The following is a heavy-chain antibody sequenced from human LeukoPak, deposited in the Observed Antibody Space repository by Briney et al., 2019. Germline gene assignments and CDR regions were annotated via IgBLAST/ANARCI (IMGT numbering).Heavy chain of an antibody. CDR1: GGSISSSSYY. CDR2: IYYSGST. J-gene: IGHJ4*02. CDR3: ASDRLRFFDWCY. D-gene: IGHD3-9*01. Sequence: PSETLSLTCTVSGGSISSSSYYWGWIRRHPGKGLEWIGSIYYSGSTYYNPSLKSRVTISVDTSKNQFSLKLSSVTAADTAVYYCASDRLRFFDWCYWGQGTLVTVSS. V-gene: IGHV4-39*01.